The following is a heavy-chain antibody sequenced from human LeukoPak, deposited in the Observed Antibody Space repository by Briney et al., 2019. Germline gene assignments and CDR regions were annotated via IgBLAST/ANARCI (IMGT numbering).Heavy chain of an antibody. V-gene: IGHV3-30-3*01. J-gene: IGHJ6*02. D-gene: IGHD2-21*01. CDR1: GFTFSSYA. CDR3: ARGARDCYYYGMDV. Sequence: PGGSLRLSCAASGFTFSSYAMHWVRQAPGEGLEWVAVISYDGSNKYYADSVKGRFTISRDNSKNTLYLQMNSLRAEDTAVYYCARGARDCYYYGMDVWGQGTTVTVSS. CDR2: ISYDGSNK.